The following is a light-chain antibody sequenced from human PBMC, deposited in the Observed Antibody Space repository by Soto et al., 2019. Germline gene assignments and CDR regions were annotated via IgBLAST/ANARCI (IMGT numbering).Light chain of an antibody. Sequence: DIPMTQSPSTLSASVGDRVTITCRASQGISRWLAWYQQKPGRVPKLLIYEASILESGVPSRFSGSGSGTEFTLTISSLQPSDFATYYCQQSNSKSWTFGQGTRVEIK. CDR3: QQSNSKSWT. CDR2: EAS. V-gene: IGKV1-5*01. J-gene: IGKJ1*01. CDR1: QGISRW.